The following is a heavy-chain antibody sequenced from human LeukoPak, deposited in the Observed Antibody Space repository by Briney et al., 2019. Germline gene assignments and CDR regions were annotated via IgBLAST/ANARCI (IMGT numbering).Heavy chain of an antibody. CDR1: GGSISSYY. J-gene: IGHJ6*02. Sequence: SSETLSLTCTVSGGSISSYYWSWIRQPAGKGLEWIGRIYTSGSTNYNPSLKSRVTMSVDTSKNQFSLKLSSVTAADTAVYYCARALADYATPGFALDVWGQGTTVTVSS. CDR3: ARALADYATPGFALDV. D-gene: IGHD4-17*01. V-gene: IGHV4-4*07. CDR2: IYTSGST.